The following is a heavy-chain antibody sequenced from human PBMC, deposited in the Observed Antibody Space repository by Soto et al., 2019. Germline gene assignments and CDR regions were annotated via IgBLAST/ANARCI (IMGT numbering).Heavy chain of an antibody. V-gene: IGHV1-69*12. J-gene: IGHJ6*02. CDR2: IFPVFGTA. Sequence: QVQLVQSGAEVKKPGSLVRVSCKASGDTFSRYSISWVRQAPGQGLEWMGGIFPVFGTATYAQKFQGRVLIIADESTTTAYMELTSLTSEDTAVYYCAVGPSAAAWYSHGIDVWGQGTTLTVSS. D-gene: IGHD2-2*01. CDR1: GDTFSRYS. CDR3: AVGPSAAAWYSHGIDV.